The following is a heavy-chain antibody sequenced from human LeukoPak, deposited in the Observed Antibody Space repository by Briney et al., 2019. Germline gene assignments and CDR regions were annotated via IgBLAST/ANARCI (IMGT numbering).Heavy chain of an antibody. V-gene: IGHV3-33*01. Sequence: GGSLRLSCAASGFTFSSYGMHWVRQAPSKGLEWVAVIWYDGSNKYYADSVKGRFTISRDNSKNTLYLQMNSLRAEDTAVYYCARDPRVYCSGGSCYSENYFDYWGQGTLVTVSS. J-gene: IGHJ4*02. CDR3: ARDPRVYCSGGSCYSENYFDY. D-gene: IGHD2-15*01. CDR1: GFTFSSYG. CDR2: IWYDGSNK.